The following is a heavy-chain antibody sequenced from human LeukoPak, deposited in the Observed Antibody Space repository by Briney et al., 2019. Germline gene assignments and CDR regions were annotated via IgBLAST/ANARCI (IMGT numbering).Heavy chain of an antibody. Sequence: SETLSLTCSVSGYSISSDYYWGWIRQPPGKGLELIGSIYHSGRANNNPSLKRRVTISVDTSKNQFSLKVSSVTAADTAVYFCARAPIVVEPAATYFDFWGQGALVTVSS. CDR3: ARAPIVVEPAATYFDF. J-gene: IGHJ4*02. CDR1: GYSISSDYY. CDR2: IYHSGRA. V-gene: IGHV4-38-2*02. D-gene: IGHD2-2*01.